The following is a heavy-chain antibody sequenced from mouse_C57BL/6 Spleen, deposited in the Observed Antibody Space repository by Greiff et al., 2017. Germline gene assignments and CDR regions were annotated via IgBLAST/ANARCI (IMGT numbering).Heavy chain of an antibody. D-gene: IGHD1-1*01. V-gene: IGHV1-9*01. Sequence: VQRVESGAELMKPGASVKLSCKATGYTFTGYWIEWVKQRPGHGLEWIGEILPGRGSTNYNEKFKGKAPFTADTSYNTAFMQLSSLTAEDSASYYCASAGTTVVATRGYCDVWGTGTTVT. CDR1: GYTFTGYW. CDR2: ILPGRGST. CDR3: ASAGTTVVATRGYCDV. J-gene: IGHJ1*03.